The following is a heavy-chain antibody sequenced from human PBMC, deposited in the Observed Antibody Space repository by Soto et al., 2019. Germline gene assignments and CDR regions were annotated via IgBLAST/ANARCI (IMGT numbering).Heavy chain of an antibody. CDR1: GDSVSSNSAA. Sequence: QVQLQQSGPGLVKPSQTLSLTCAISGDSVSSNSAAWNWIRQSPSRGLEWLGRTYYRSKWYNDSAVSVKSRITINPDPSTNQFSLQLNSVTPEDTAVYYCARDLPQEDSRSRSFIFVRYNWLDPLGQGTLVTVSS. CDR3: ARDLPQEDSRSRSFIFVRYNWLDP. J-gene: IGHJ5*02. D-gene: IGHD3-16*02. CDR2: TYYRSKWYN. V-gene: IGHV6-1*01.